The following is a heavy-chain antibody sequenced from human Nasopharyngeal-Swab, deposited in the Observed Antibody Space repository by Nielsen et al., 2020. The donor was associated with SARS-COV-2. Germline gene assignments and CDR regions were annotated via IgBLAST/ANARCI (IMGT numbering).Heavy chain of an antibody. CDR2: ISYDGSNK. CDR3: ARGLPAVAEYFDY. CDR1: GFTFSSYA. J-gene: IGHJ4*02. Sequence: GESLKISCAASGFTFSSYAMHWVRQAPGKGLEWVAVISYDGSNKYYAGSVKGRFTISRDNSKNTLYLQMNSLRAEDTAVYYCARGLPAVAEYFDYWGQGTLVTVSS. D-gene: IGHD6-19*01. V-gene: IGHV3-30-3*01.